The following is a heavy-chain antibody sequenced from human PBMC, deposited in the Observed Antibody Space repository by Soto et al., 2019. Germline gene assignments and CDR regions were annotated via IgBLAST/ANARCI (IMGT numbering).Heavy chain of an antibody. J-gene: IGHJ6*02. Sequence: QVQLQESGPTLVKPSETLSLTCTVSGGPISESTWSWVRQPAGKGLEWIGRVFVSGTTTYNPSFKSRVTMSVDMSKNQISLRLSSVTAADTAIYYCARDGGRIIMKSMDVWDQGTTVTVSS. CDR1: GGPISEST. V-gene: IGHV4-4*07. D-gene: IGHD3-22*01. CDR2: VFVSGTT. CDR3: ARDGGRIIMKSMDV.